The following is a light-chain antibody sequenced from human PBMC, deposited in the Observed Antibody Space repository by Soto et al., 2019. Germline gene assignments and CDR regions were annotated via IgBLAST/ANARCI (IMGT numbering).Light chain of an antibody. Sequence: EIVLTQSPVTLSLSPGDRATLSCMASQSVSSYLAWYQQKPGQAPSLLMYDASKRATGIPARFSGSGSGTDFTLTISSLEPEDFAGYYGQQRSTWLTFGGGTKVEI. CDR1: QSVSSY. J-gene: IGKJ4*01. V-gene: IGKV3-11*01. CDR2: DAS. CDR3: QQRSTWLT.